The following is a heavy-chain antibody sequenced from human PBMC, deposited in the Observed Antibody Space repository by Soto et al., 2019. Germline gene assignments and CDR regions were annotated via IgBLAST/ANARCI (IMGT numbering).Heavy chain of an antibody. CDR3: ARTRTAGSCPFDS. CDR2: IYSSGFT. CDR1: GGSINSHY. Sequence: SETLSLTCTVSGGSINSHYWSWIRQPPGKRLEWLGYIYSSGFTTYNPSLKGRLTISVDTSKNQFSLTLSSVTAADTAVYYCARTRTAGSCPFDSWGQGGQVTVSS. J-gene: IGHJ4*02. V-gene: IGHV4-59*11. D-gene: IGHD2-15*01.